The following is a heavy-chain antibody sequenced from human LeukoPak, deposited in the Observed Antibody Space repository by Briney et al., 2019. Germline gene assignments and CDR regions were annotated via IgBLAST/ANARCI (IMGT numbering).Heavy chain of an antibody. CDR3: ARVGYGSGSYRLWFDP. Sequence: SETLSLTCAVSGGSISSGGYSWSWIRQPPGKGLEWIGYIYHSGSTYYNPSLKSRVTISVDRPKNQFSLKLSSVTAADTAVYYCARVGYGSGSYRLWFDPWGQGTLVTVSS. J-gene: IGHJ5*02. D-gene: IGHD3-10*01. V-gene: IGHV4-30-2*01. CDR1: GGSISSGGYS. CDR2: IYHSGST.